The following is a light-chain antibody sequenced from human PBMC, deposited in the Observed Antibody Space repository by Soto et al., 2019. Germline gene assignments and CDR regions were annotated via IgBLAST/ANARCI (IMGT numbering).Light chain of an antibody. Sequence: QSALTQPASVSGSPGQSITISCTGTSSDIGGFNFVSWFRQHPGKAPKRMIFDVANRPSGVSDRFSGSKSGNTASLTISGLQAEDEADYYCSSFRRGDTEVVFGGGTTLTVL. CDR1: SSDIGGFNF. CDR2: DVA. CDR3: SSFRRGDTEVV. J-gene: IGLJ3*02. V-gene: IGLV2-14*03.